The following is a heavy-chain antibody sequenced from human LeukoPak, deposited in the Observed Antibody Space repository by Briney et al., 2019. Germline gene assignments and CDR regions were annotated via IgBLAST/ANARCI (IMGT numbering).Heavy chain of an antibody. Sequence: GGSLRLSCAASGFTFSNYAMTWVRQAPGKGLEWVAVIWYDGSNKYYADSVKGRFTISRDNSKNTLYLQMNSLRAEDTAVYYCARDLGHTSGLDYWGQGTLVTVSS. J-gene: IGHJ4*02. CDR2: IWYDGSNK. CDR3: ARDLGHTSGLDY. CDR1: GFTFSNYA. D-gene: IGHD3-10*01. V-gene: IGHV3-33*08.